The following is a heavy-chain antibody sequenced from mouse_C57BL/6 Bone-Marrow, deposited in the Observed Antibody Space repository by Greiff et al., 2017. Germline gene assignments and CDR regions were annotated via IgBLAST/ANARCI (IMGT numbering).Heavy chain of an antibody. Sequence: QVQLQQSDAELVKPGASVKISCKVSGYTFTDHTIHWMKQRPEQGLEWIGYIYPRDGSTKYNEKFKGKATLTADKSSSTAYMQLNSLTSEDSAVYFCARGGPYSNYGAWFAYWGQGTLVTVSA. J-gene: IGHJ3*01. CDR3: ARGGPYSNYGAWFAY. D-gene: IGHD2-5*01. CDR1: GYTFTDHT. V-gene: IGHV1-78*01. CDR2: IYPRDGST.